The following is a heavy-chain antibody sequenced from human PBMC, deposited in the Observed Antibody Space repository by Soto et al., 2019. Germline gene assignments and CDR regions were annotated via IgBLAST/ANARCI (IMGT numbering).Heavy chain of an antibody. J-gene: IGHJ4*02. V-gene: IGHV3-30-3*01. D-gene: IGHD3-22*01. Sequence: QVQLVESGGGVVQPGRSLRLSCAASGFTFSSYAMHWVRQAPGKGLEWVAVISYDGSNKYYADSVKGRFTISRDNSKNTLYLQMNRVRAEDTAVYYCARVYDSSGYFPGGLGYWGQGTLVTVSS. CDR3: ARVYDSSGYFPGGLGY. CDR1: GFTFSSYA. CDR2: ISYDGSNK.